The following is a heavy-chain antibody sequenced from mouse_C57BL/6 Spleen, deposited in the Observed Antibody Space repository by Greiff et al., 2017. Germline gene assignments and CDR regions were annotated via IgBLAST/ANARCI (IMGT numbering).Heavy chain of an antibody. V-gene: IGHV1-69*01. CDR1: GYTFTSYW. CDR2: IDPSDSYT. Sequence: QVQLQQSGAELVMPGASVKLSCKASGYTFTSYWMHWVKQRPGQGLEWIGEIDPSDSYTNYNQKFKGKSTLTVDKSSSTAYMQLSSLTSEDSAVYYCASGITTVVEYYFDYWGQGTTLTVSS. J-gene: IGHJ2*01. D-gene: IGHD1-1*01. CDR3: ASGITTVVEYYFDY.